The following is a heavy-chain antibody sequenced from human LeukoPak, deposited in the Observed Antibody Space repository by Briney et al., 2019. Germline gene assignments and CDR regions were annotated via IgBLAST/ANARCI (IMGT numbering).Heavy chain of an antibody. D-gene: IGHD6-13*01. Sequence: GGSLRLSCAASGFTFDDYAMHWVRQAPRKGLEWVSLITWDGGSTYYADSVKGRFTISRDNSKNSLYLQMNSLRAEDSALYYCAITPGIAAAGAAALDYWGQGTLVTVSS. CDR1: GFTFDDYA. CDR3: AITPGIAAAGAAALDY. V-gene: IGHV3-43D*03. CDR2: ITWDGGST. J-gene: IGHJ4*02.